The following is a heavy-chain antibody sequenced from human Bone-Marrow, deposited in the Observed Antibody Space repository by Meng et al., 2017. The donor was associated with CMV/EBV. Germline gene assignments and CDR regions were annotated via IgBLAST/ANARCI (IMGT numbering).Heavy chain of an antibody. D-gene: IGHD2-2*01. CDR1: EFTVSTKY. J-gene: IGHJ5*02. CDR3: ARDRCSSTSCYLGCFDP. CDR2: ISYDGSNK. Sequence: GGSLRPSCEASEFTVSTKYMGWARQAPGKGLEWVAVISYDGSNKYYADSVKGRFTISRDNSKNTLYLQMNSLRAEDTAVYYCARDRCSSTSCYLGCFDPWGQGTLVTVS. V-gene: IGHV3-30-3*01.